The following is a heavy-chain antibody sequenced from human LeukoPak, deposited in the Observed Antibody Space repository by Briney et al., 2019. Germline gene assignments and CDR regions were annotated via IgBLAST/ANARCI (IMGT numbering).Heavy chain of an antibody. J-gene: IGHJ4*02. CDR2: MKQDGSEK. CDR1: GFTFSSYA. V-gene: IGHV3-7*01. Sequence: GGSLRLSCAASGFTFSSYAMSWVRQAPGKGLEWVANMKQDGSEKYYVDSVKGRFTISRDNAKNSLYLQMNSLRAEDTAVYYCARGHIAARRILSYWGQGTLVTVSS. CDR3: ARGHIAARRILSY. D-gene: IGHD6-6*01.